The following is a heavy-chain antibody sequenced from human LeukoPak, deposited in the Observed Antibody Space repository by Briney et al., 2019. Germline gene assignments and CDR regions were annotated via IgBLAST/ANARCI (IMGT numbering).Heavy chain of an antibody. CDR1: GGSVSSSSYH. CDR3: ARRLATIPFDY. Sequence: PSETLSLTCTVSGGSVSSSSYHWGWIRQPPGKGLEWIGTVYYSGTTYYNPSLKSRVTISVDTSKNQFSLRLRSVTASDTAVYYCARRLATIPFDYWGQGTLVTVSS. CDR2: VYYSGTT. J-gene: IGHJ4*02. D-gene: IGHD5-24*01. V-gene: IGHV4-39*01.